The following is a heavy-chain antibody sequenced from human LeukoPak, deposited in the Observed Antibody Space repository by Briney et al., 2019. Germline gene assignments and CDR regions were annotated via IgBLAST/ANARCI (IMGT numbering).Heavy chain of an antibody. D-gene: IGHD6-13*01. V-gene: IGHV4-34*01. CDR1: GGSFSGYY. CDR2: INHSGST. Sequence: PSETLSLTCAVYGGSFSGYYWSWIRQPPGKGLEWIGEINHSGSTNYNPSLKSRVTISVDTSKNQSSLKLSSGTAADTVVYYCARRNIAVAGGGDYWGQGTLVTVSS. J-gene: IGHJ4*02. CDR3: ARRNIAVAGGGDY.